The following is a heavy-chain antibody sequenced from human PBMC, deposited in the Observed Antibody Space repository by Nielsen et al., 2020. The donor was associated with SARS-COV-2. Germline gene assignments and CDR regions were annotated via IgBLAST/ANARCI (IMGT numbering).Heavy chain of an antibody. CDR3: ARDPGLVSIVGATSLSYYYYGMDV. CDR1: GFTFSDYY. CDR2: ISSSSSYT. J-gene: IGHJ6*02. Sequence: GESLKISCAASGFTFSDYYMSWIRQAPGKGLEWVSYISSSSSYTNYADSVKGRFTISRDNAKNSLYLQMNSLRAEDTALYHCARDPGLVSIVGATSLSYYYYGMDVWGQGTTVTVSS. V-gene: IGHV3-11*05. D-gene: IGHD1-26*01.